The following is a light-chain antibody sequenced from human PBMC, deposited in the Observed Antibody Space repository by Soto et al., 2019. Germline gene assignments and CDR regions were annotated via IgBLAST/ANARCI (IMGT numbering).Light chain of an antibody. CDR2: GAS. CDR3: QQYASSPRT. CDR1: QSVSNNY. V-gene: IGKV3-20*01. Sequence: IVLTQSPGTLSLSPGERATLSCRASQSVSNNYLAWYQQKPGQAPRLLSYGASNRATGIPDRFSGSGSGTEFTLTISRLEPEDFAVYYCQQYASSPRTFGQGTKVDIK. J-gene: IGKJ1*01.